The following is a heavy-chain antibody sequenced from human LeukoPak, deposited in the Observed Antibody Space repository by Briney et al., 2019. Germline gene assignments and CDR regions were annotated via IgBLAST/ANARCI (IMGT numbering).Heavy chain of an antibody. CDR2: INPKSSGT. V-gene: IGHV1-2*02. CDR3: ARVRGFLDYYDSSGYLDY. J-gene: IGHJ4*02. Sequence: ASVEVSCKASGYTFADSFIHWVRQAPGQGLEWMGWINPKSSGTNYAQKFQGRVTMTRDTSISTAYMELRWLRSDDTAVYYCARVRGFLDYYDSSGYLDYWGQGTLVTVSS. D-gene: IGHD3-22*01. CDR1: GYTFADSF.